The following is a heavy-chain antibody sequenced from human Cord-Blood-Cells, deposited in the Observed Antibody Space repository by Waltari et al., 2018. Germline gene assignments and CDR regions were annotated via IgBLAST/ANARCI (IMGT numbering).Heavy chain of an antibody. D-gene: IGHD6-6*01. V-gene: IGHV3-7*01. CDR1: GFTFSSYG. CDR3: ARDGIAARRRGFDY. CDR2: IKQDGSEK. Sequence: EVQLVESGGGLVQPGGSLRCSCPASGFTFSSYGMSCARQAPGKGLEWVANIKQDGSEKYYVDSVKGRFTISRDNAKNSLYLQMNSLRAEDTAVYYCARDGIAARRRGFDYWGQGTLVTVSS. J-gene: IGHJ4*02.